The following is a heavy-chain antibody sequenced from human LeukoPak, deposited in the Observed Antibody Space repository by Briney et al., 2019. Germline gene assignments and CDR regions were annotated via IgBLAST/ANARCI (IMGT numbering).Heavy chain of an antibody. J-gene: IGHJ6*04. D-gene: IGHD6-19*01. CDR2: IYYSGRT. Sequence: PSETLSLTCTVSGGSISSYYWSWLRQPPGKGLEWIGYIYYSGRTNYNPSLKSRVTISVNTSKNQFSLKLSSVTAADTAVYYWARGTAVVGSYYDGMDGGGEGTTVTASS. V-gene: IGHV4-59*12. CDR1: GGSISSYY. CDR3: ARGTAVVGSYYDGMDG.